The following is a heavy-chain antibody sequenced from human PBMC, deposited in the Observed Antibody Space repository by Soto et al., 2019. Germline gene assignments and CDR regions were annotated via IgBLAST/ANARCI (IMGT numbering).Heavy chain of an antibody. V-gene: IGHV1-18*01. CDR1: GYTFTSYG. CDR3: ARDLFPYYDIWTGNFYFDY. D-gene: IGHD3-9*01. Sequence: ASVKVSCKASGYTFTSYGISWVRQAPGQGLEWMGWISAYNGNTNYVQKFQGRVTMTTDTSTTTAYMELRSLRSDDTAVYYCARDLFPYYDIWTGNFYFDYWGQGTLVTVSS. CDR2: ISAYNGNT. J-gene: IGHJ4*02.